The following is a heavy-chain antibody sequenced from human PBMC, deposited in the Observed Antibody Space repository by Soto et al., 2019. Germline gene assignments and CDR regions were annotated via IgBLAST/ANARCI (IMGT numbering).Heavy chain of an antibody. V-gene: IGHV4-39*07. Sequence: SETLSLTCTVSGGSISSSSYYWGWIRQPPGKGLEWIGSIYYSGSAYFNPSLKSRVTISVDTSKNQFSLRLTSVTAADTAVYYCASKFEELLADAFDIWGQGTMVTVSS. J-gene: IGHJ3*02. D-gene: IGHD3-10*01. CDR1: GGSISSSSYY. CDR2: IYYSGSA. CDR3: ASKFEELLADAFDI.